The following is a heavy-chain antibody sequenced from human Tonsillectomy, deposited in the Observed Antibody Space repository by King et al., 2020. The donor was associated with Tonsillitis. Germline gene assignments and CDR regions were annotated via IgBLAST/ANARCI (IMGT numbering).Heavy chain of an antibody. CDR3: ARIYCTNGVCYFDY. CDR2: IDWYDDK. D-gene: IGHD2-8*01. Sequence: TLKESGPALVKPTQTLTLTCNFSGFSLSTSGMCVSWIRQPPGKALEWLARIDWYDDKYYSTSLKTRLTISKDTSKNQVVLTMTNLDPVDTATYYCARIYCTNGVCYFDYWGQGTLVTVSS. V-gene: IGHV2-70*11. CDR1: GFSLSTSGMC. J-gene: IGHJ4*02.